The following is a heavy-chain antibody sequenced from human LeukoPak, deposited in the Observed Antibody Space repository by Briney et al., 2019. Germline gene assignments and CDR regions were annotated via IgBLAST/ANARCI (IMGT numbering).Heavy chain of an antibody. CDR3: TSRPGYYDSSGYQNLDY. CDR2: IKSKTDGGTT. V-gene: IGHV3-15*01. CDR1: GFTFSNAW. J-gene: IGHJ4*02. D-gene: IGHD3-22*01. Sequence: GGSLRLSCAASGFTFSNAWMSWVRQAPGKGLEWVGRIKSKTDGGTTDYAAPVKGRFTISRDDSKNTLYLQMNSLKTEDTAVYYCTSRPGYYDSSGYQNLDYWGQGTLVTVSS.